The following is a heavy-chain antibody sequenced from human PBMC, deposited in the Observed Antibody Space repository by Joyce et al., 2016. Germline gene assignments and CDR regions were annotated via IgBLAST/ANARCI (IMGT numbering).Heavy chain of an antibody. V-gene: IGHV3-48*02. J-gene: IGHJ1*01. CDR1: GFSFSDYN. D-gene: IGHD6-25*01. Sequence: EVQLVVSGGGLVQPGGSLTLSCAASGFSFSDYNMNWVRQAPGKGLEGVSYISRNSETTYYADSVKGRFKISRDNAKNSLFLQMHNLRDEDTAVYYCARERSGWRSAEYFQHWGQGIVVTVS. CDR3: ARERSGWRSAEYFQH. CDR2: ISRNSETT.